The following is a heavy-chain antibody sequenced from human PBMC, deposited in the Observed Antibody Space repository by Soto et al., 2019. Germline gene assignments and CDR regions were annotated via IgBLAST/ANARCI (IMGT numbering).Heavy chain of an antibody. V-gene: IGHV4-31*03. J-gene: IGHJ3*02. CDR2: ISYSGST. CDR1: GGSISSGGYY. Sequence: QVQLQESGPGLVKPSQTLSLTCTVSGGSISSGGYYWSWIRQHPGKGLEWIGYISYSGSTYYNSSLKSRVTISVDTSKNQFSLKLTSVTASDTAVYYCAREGAGPKGSSSWPDDAFDIWGQGPMVTVSS. D-gene: IGHD6-13*01. CDR3: AREGAGPKGSSSWPDDAFDI.